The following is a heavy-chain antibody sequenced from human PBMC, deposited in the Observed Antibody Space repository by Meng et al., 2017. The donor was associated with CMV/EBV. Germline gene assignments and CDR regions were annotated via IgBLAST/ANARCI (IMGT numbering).Heavy chain of an antibody. CDR3: ARASYTKGAFDI. V-gene: IGHV4-34*01. CDR2: INHSGST. Sequence: GSLRLSCAVYGGSFSGYYWSWIRQPPGKGLEWIGEINHSGSTNYNPSLKSRVTISVDTSKNQFSLKLRSVTAADTAVYYCARASYTKGAFDIWGQGTMVTVSS. D-gene: IGHD4-11*01. J-gene: IGHJ3*02. CDR1: GGSFSGYY.